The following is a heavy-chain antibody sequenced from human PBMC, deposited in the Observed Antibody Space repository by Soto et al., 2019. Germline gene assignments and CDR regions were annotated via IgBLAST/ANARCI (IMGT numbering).Heavy chain of an antibody. CDR1: GFTFSSYG. J-gene: IGHJ4*02. Sequence: QVQLVESGGGVVQPGRSLRLSCAASGFTFSSYGMHWVRQAPGKGLEWVAVIWYDGSNKYYADSVTGRFTISRDNSKNTLYLQMNSLRAEDTAVYYCARDSNDDSSGYFEYWGQGTLVTVSS. CDR2: IWYDGSNK. D-gene: IGHD3-22*01. V-gene: IGHV3-33*01. CDR3: ARDSNDDSSGYFEY.